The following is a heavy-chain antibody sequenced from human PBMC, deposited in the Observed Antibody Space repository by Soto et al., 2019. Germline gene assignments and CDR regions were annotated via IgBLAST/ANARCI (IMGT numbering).Heavy chain of an antibody. D-gene: IGHD3-16*01. CDR1: GGSISSHY. CDR3: ARHPYAGDNNWFDP. J-gene: IGHJ5*02. CDR2: IYYSGNT. Sequence: PSETLSLTCTVSGGSISSHYWSWIRQPPGKGLEWIGYIYYSGNTNYNPSLKSRVTISVDTSKNQFSLKLSSVTAADTAVYYCARHPYAGDNNWFDPWGQGTLVTVS. V-gene: IGHV4-59*08.